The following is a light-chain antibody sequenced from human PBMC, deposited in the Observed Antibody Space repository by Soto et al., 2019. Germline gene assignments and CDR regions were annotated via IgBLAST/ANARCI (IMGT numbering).Light chain of an antibody. Sequence: SALTQPASVSGSPGQSITISCTGTSSDVGGYNCVSWYQQHPGKAPKLMIYEVNNRPSGVSARFSGSKSGDTASLTISGLQAEDEADYYCWSCTSTRTPVIFGGGTKVTVL. CDR2: EVN. V-gene: IGLV2-14*01. J-gene: IGLJ2*01. CDR1: SSDVGGYNC. CDR3: WSCTSTRTPVI.